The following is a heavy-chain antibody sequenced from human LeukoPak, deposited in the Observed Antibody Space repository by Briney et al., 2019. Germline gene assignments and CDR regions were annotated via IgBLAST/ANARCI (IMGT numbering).Heavy chain of an antibody. Sequence: GGSLRLSCAASGFTFSSYAMHWVRQAPGKGLEGVAVISYDGSNKYYADSVKGRFTISRDNSKNTLYLQMNSLRAEDTAVYYCARDGPLSSSPHVGSYYYGMDVWGQGTTVTVSS. CDR1: GFTFSSYA. D-gene: IGHD6-13*01. J-gene: IGHJ6*02. CDR3: ARDGPLSSSPHVGSYYYGMDV. V-gene: IGHV3-30-3*01. CDR2: ISYDGSNK.